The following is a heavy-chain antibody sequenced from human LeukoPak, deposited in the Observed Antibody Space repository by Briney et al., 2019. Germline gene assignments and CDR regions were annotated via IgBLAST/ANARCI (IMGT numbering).Heavy chain of an antibody. CDR1: GGTFSSYA. D-gene: IGHD3-10*01. CDR2: ISAYNGNT. CDR3: ARVSFGYMDV. V-gene: IGHV1-18*01. J-gene: IGHJ6*03. Sequence: ASVKVTCKASGGTFSSYAISWVRQAPGQGLEWMGWISAYNGNTNYAQKLQGRVTMTTDTSTSTAYMELRSLRSDDTAVYYCARVSFGYMDVWGKGTMVTVSS.